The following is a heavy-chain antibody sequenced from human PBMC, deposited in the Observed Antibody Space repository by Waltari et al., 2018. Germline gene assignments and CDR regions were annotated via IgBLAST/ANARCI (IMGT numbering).Heavy chain of an antibody. D-gene: IGHD1-20*01. Sequence: EVQLVESGGGLVQPGGSLRLSCAASGFTFSSCAMSWVRQAPGKGLEWVAGISGSGGSTYYADSVNGRFTISRDDSKNALYLRTNSLRAEDTAVYYCAKEQYNWNRQDYIDNWGQGTLLTVSS. J-gene: IGHJ4*02. CDR3: AKEQYNWNRQDYIDN. V-gene: IGHV3-23*04. CDR2: ISGSGGST. CDR1: GFTFSSCA.